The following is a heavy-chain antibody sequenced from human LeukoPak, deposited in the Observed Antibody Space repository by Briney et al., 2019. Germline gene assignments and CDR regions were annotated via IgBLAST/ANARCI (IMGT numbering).Heavy chain of an antibody. Sequence: GGSLRLSCAATGFTFSRYRKNWVRQAPGKGLEWVAAISTTSGNIYYADSVKGRFTISRDNAKNSLYLQMNSLRVEDTALYYCARRAPSHDFDDWGQGTLVTVSS. J-gene: IGHJ4*02. CDR1: GFTFSRYR. CDR2: ISTTSGNI. CDR3: ARRAPSHDFDD. V-gene: IGHV3-21*01.